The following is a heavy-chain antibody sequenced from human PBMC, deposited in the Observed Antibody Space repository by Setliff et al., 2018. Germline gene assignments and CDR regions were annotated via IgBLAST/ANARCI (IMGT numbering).Heavy chain of an antibody. V-gene: IGHV1-18*04. Sequence: ASVKVSCKASGYIFAGYYMHWVRQAPGEGLEWMGWISPYNGVTSYAQRFQGRVTMTTDTSTSAAYLELMSLRSDDTAVYYCAISSLSICSGDTCPNAFDIWGQGTMVTVSS. D-gene: IGHD2-15*01. CDR1: GYIFAGYY. CDR3: AISSLSICSGDTCPNAFDI. J-gene: IGHJ3*02. CDR2: ISPYNGVT.